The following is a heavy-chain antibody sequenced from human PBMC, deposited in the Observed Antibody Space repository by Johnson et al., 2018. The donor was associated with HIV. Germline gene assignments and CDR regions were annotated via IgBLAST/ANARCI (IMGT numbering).Heavy chain of an antibody. CDR3: ARDGGLISDAFDI. Sequence: VQLVESGGGVVQPGRSLRLSCAASEFTFSNYAMHWVRQAPGKGLEWVSGISDSGGTTYYEDSVKGRFTISRDNSMHTMYLQMNSLRAEEPAVYYCARDGGLISDAFDIWGQGTMVTVSS. J-gene: IGHJ3*02. V-gene: IGHV3-23*04. D-gene: IGHD3-16*01. CDR2: ISDSGGTT. CDR1: EFTFSNYA.